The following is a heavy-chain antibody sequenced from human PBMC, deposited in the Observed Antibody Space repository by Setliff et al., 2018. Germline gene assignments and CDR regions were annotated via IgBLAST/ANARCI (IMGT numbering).Heavy chain of an antibody. J-gene: IGHJ5*02. CDR1: GFTFSSYA. V-gene: IGHV3-23*01. Sequence: GGSLRLSCAASGFTFSSYAMSWVRQAPGKGLEWVSGISGSGVSPYYAESVKGRFTISRDNSKNTLYLQMNSLRAEDTAVYYCAKAARYQLLMSPHWFDPWGQGTLVTVSS. CDR2: ISGSGVSP. CDR3: AKAARYQLLMSPHWFDP. D-gene: IGHD2-2*01.